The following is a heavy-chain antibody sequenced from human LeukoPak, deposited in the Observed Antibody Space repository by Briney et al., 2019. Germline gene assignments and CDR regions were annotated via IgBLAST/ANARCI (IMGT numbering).Heavy chain of an antibody. CDR3: ASSGAVAGRLDY. CDR1: GYTLTELS. J-gene: IGHJ4*02. D-gene: IGHD6-19*01. Sequence: GASVKVSCKVSGYTLTELSMHWVRQAPGKGLEWMGGFDPEDGETIYAQKFQGRVTMTEDTSTDTAYMELSSLRSEDTAVYYCASSGAVAGRLDYWGQGTLVTVSS. CDR2: FDPEDGET. V-gene: IGHV1-24*01.